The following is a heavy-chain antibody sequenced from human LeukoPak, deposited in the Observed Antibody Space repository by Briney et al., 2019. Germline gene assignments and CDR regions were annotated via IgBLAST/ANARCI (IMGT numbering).Heavy chain of an antibody. CDR3: ARLMFLWPPIYFDY. V-gene: IGHV3-7*01. D-gene: IGHD2-8*01. CDR2: IKQDGSEK. Sequence: GGSLRLSCAASGFTFSSYWMSWVRQAPGKGLEWVANIKQDGSEKYYVDSVKGRFTISRDNAKNSLYLQMNSLRAEDTAVYYCARLMFLWPPIYFDYWGQGTLVTVSS. CDR1: GFTFSSYW. J-gene: IGHJ4*02.